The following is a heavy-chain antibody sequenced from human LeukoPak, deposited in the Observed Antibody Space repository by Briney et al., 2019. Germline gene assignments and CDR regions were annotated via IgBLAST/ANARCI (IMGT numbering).Heavy chain of an antibody. J-gene: IGHJ4*02. CDR1: GYTFINYW. V-gene: IGHV5-51*01. Sequence: GASLQISCKGSGYTFINYWIGWVRQLPGKSLEWMGLIYPGDSRTRYTPSFQGHVTISADKSISSAYLQWSSLQASDTAMYYCARHTDGYNPLDFWGQGTLVTVSS. CDR2: IYPGDSRT. CDR3: ARHTDGYNPLDF. D-gene: IGHD5-24*01.